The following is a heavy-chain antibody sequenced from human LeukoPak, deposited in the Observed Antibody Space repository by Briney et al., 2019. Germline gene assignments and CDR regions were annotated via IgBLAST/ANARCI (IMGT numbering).Heavy chain of an antibody. CDR3: ARFQTYFYSSGSYPHYYYDMDV. V-gene: IGHV4-31*03. Sequence: PSETLSLTCTVSGGSISSGGYYWSWIRQHPGKGLEWIGHMYYNGITFYNPSLRSRVAISIDPSKNQFSLKLSSVTAADTAVYYCARFQTYFYSSGSYPHYYYDMDVWGQGTTVTVSS. CDR2: MYYNGIT. CDR1: GGSISSGGYY. D-gene: IGHD3-10*01. J-gene: IGHJ6*02.